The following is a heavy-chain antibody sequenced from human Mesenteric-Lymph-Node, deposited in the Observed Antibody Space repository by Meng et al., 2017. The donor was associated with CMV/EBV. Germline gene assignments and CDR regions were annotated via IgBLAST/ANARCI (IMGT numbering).Heavy chain of an antibody. V-gene: IGHV4-34*01. CDR3: ARRVSFVVPAAIRFAFDI. CDR1: GGSFSGYS. CDR2: INHSGST. J-gene: IGHJ3*02. D-gene: IGHD2-2*01. Sequence: SETLSLTCAVYGGSFSGYSWSWIRQPPGKGLEWIGEINHSGSTNYNPSLKSRVTMSVDTSKNQFSVKLSSVTAADTAVYYCARRVSFVVPAAIRFAFDIWGQGTMVTVSS.